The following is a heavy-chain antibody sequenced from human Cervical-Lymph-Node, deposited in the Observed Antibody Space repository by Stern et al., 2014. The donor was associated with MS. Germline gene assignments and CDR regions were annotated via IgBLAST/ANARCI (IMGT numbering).Heavy chain of an antibody. CDR3: ARLSTAVDS. CDR2: ISHSGDT. J-gene: IGHJ4*02. Sequence: QVQLGQSGPGLVKPSETLSLTCAVSGGSISSRYWGWIRQPPGKGLEWIALISHSGDTKYNPSLKSRVTISLNTSKNQFPLKVTSVTAADTAVYYCARLSTAVDSWGQGTLVTVSS. CDR1: GGSISSRY. V-gene: IGHV4-59*08.